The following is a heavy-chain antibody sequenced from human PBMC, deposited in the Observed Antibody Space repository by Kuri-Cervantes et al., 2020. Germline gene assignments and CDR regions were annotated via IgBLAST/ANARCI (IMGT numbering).Heavy chain of an antibody. Sequence: SGPTLVKPTQTLTLTCTFSGFSLSTSGMCVSWIRQPPGKALEWLARIDWDDDEYYNTSLKTRLTISKDTSKNQVVLTMTNMDPVDTATYYCAHFPTPGSPLFDYWGQGTLVTVSS. D-gene: IGHD1-1*01. V-gene: IGHV2-70*12. J-gene: IGHJ4*02. CDR3: AHFPTPGSPLFDY. CDR2: IDWDDDE. CDR1: GFSLSTSGMC.